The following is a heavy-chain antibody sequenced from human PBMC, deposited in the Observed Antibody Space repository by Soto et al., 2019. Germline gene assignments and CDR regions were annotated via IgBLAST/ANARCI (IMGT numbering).Heavy chain of an antibody. CDR2: IIPIFGTA. J-gene: IGHJ6*02. D-gene: IGHD2-15*01. CDR3: ARHPGGRGYYYGMDV. CDR1: GGTFSSYA. Sequence: SVKVSCKAAGGTFSSYAISGVRQAPGQGLEWMGGIIPIFGTANYAQKFQGRVTITADEATSTAYMELSSLRSEDTAVYYCARHPGGRGYYYGMDVWGQGTTVTVSS. V-gene: IGHV1-69*13.